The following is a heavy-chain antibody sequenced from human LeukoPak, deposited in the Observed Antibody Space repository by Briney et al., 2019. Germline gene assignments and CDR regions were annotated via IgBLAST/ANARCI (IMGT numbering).Heavy chain of an antibody. CDR2: VSSGSATI. CDR1: GFTFSEFT. CDR3: AKERATTTTFDY. D-gene: IGHD1-26*01. J-gene: IGHJ4*02. V-gene: IGHV3-48*01. Sequence: GGSLRLSCAASGFTFSEFTMNWVRQAPGKGLEWVSYVSSGSATISYADSVKGRFTMSRDNSKNTLYLQLNSLRAEDTAVYYCAKERATTTTFDYWGQGTLVTVSS.